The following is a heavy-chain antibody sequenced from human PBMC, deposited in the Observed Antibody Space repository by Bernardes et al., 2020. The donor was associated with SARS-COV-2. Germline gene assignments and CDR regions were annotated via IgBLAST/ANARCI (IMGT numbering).Heavy chain of an antibody. J-gene: IGHJ5*01. CDR3: ARETANNWFDS. CDR1: RGSMSSNY. Sequence: SETLSLTCTVSRGSMSSNYWSWVRQSPGGGLEWIGYIYYRGSTNYNPSLKSRVTISVDTSKSQFSLRLSSVTAADTAVYYCARETANNWFDSWGPGTLVTVSS. V-gene: IGHV4-59*01. CDR2: IYYRGST.